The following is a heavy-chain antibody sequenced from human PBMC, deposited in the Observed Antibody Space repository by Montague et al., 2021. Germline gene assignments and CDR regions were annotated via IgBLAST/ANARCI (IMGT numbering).Heavy chain of an antibody. D-gene: IGHD6-13*01. J-gene: IGHJ5*02. V-gene: IGHV1-8*01. CDR3: ARAFGSSWQGTFNWFDP. CDR2: MNPNSGIT. Sequence: SVKVSRKASGYTFTSYDINRVRQATGQGLEWMGWMNPNSGITGYAQKFQGRVTMTRNTSISTAYMELSLRSEDTAVYYCARAFGSSWQGTFNWFDPWGQGTLVTVSS. CDR1: GYTFTSYD.